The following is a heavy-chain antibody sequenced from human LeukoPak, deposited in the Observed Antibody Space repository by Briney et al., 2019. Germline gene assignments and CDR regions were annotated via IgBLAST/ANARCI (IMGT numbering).Heavy chain of an antibody. CDR1: GFTFSSYA. CDR2: IHHSGST. J-gene: IGHJ5*02. V-gene: IGHV4-4*02. CDR3: ARGVGWFDP. Sequence: GSLRLSCAASGFTFSSYAMSWVRQAPGKGLEWIGTIHHSGSTSYNPSLKSRVTISVDTSKNQFSLKLSSVTAADTAVYYCARGVGWFDPWGQGTLVTVSS.